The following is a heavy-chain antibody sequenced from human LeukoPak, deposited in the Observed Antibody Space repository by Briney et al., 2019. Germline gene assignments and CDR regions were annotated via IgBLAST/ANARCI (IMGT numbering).Heavy chain of an antibody. V-gene: IGHV4-34*01. Sequence: SETLSLTCAVYGGSFSGYYWSWIRQPPGKGLEWIGEINHSRSTNYNPSLKSRVTISVDTSKNQFSLKLSSVTAADTAVYYCARGGRDGYNWGQGTLVTVSS. D-gene: IGHD5-24*01. J-gene: IGHJ4*02. CDR1: GGSFSGYY. CDR3: ARGGRDGYN. CDR2: INHSRST.